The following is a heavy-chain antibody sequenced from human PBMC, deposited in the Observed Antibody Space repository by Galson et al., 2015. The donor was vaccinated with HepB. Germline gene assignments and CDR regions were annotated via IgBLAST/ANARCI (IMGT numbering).Heavy chain of an antibody. V-gene: IGHV1-69*04. J-gene: IGHJ6*02. CDR2: IIPILGIA. CDR3: ARDRVDTAMEHRYYYYGMDV. D-gene: IGHD5-18*01. CDR1: GGTFSSYT. Sequence: QSGAEVKKPGASVKVSCKGSGGTFSSYTVSWVRQAPGQGLEWMGRIIPILGIANYAQKFQGRVTITADKSTSTAYMELSSLRSEDTAVYYCARDRVDTAMEHRYYYYGMDVWGQGTTVTVSS.